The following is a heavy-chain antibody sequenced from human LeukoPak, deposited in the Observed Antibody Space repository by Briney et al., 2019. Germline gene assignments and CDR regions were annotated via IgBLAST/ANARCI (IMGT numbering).Heavy chain of an antibody. CDR2: INPNSGGT. CDR3: ARDIVRSTAVTTFDP. D-gene: IGHD4-17*01. J-gene: IGHJ5*02. CDR1: GYTFTGYY. V-gene: IGHV1-2*02. Sequence: ASVKVSCKASGYTFTGYYMHWVRQAPGQGLEWMGWINPNSGGTNYAQKFQGRVTMTRDTSISTAYMELSSLRSEDTAVYYCARDIVRSTAVTTFDPWGQGTLVTVSS.